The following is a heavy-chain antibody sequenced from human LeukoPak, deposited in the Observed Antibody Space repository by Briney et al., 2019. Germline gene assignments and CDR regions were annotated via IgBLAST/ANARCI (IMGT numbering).Heavy chain of an antibody. CDR1: GYTFTGYY. D-gene: IGHD3-9*01. J-gene: IGHJ4*02. CDR3: ARGYYDILTGSNVFDY. V-gene: IGHV1-2*02. CDR2: INPNSGGT. Sequence: GASVKVSCKASGYTFTGYYMHWLRQAPGQGLEWMGWINPNSGGTNYAQKFQGRVTMTRDTSISTAYMELSRLRSDDTAVYYCARGYYDILTGSNVFDYWGQGTLVTVSS.